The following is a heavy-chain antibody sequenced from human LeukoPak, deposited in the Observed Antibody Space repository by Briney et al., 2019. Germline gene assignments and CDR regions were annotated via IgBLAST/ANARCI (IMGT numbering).Heavy chain of an antibody. Sequence: SETLSLTCTVSGGSISTYYWNWIRQPPGKGLEWIGYIYHSGSTNYNPSLQSRVTISVDTSKSQFSLNLNSVTAADTAVYYCARGGAARLHFQNWGQGTLVTVSS. V-gene: IGHV4-59*01. CDR2: IYHSGST. CDR3: ARGGAARLHFQN. D-gene: IGHD6-6*01. CDR1: GGSISTYY. J-gene: IGHJ1*01.